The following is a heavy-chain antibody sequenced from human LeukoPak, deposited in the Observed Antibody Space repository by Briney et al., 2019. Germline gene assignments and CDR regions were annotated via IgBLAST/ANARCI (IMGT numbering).Heavy chain of an antibody. CDR2: INNGGSKT. CDR1: GFSFSSYW. V-gene: IGHV3-74*01. J-gene: IGHJ5*02. Sequence: GGSLRLSCAASGFSFSSYWMHWVRQAPGEGLVWVSRINNGGSKTNYADSVKGRFTISRDNAKNTLYLQMNSLRAEDTAVYYCATSSWFDPWGQGTLVTVSS. CDR3: ATSSWFDP.